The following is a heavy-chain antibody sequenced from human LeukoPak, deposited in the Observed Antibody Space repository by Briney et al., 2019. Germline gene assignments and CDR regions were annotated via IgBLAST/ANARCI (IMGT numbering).Heavy chain of an antibody. V-gene: IGHV3-23*01. J-gene: IGHJ4*02. D-gene: IGHD3/OR15-3a*01. CDR2: ISVSGGTT. CDR3: AKRRWTLDY. Sequence: QPGGSLRLSYAASGFTFSSYAMSWVRQAPGKGLEWVSTISVSGGTTYYADSVKGRFTISRDNSKNTLYLQMNSLRAEDTAVYYCAKRRWTLDYWGQGTLVTVSS. CDR1: GFTFSSYA.